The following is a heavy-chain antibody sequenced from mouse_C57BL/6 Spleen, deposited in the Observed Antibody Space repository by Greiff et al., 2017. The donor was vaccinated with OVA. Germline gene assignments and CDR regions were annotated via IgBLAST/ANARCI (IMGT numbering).Heavy chain of an antibody. CDR3: ARSETAQALGWFAY. Sequence: QVQLQQPGAELVRPGSSVKLSCKASGYTFTSYWLHWVKQRPIQGLEWIGNIDPSDSETHYNQKFKDKATLTVDKSSSTAYMQLSSLTSEDSAVYYCARSETAQALGWFAYWGQGTLVTVSA. V-gene: IGHV1-52*01. CDR2: IDPSDSET. D-gene: IGHD3-2*02. CDR1: GYTFTSYW. J-gene: IGHJ3*01.